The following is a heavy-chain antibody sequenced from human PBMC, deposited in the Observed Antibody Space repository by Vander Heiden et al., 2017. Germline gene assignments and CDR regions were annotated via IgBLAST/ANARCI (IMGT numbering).Heavy chain of an antibody. Sequence: QVQLVQSGAAVKQPGSSVKVSCKASGGTFSSYAISWVRQAPGQGIEWMGGIIPIFGTANYAQKFQGRVTITADESTSTAYMELSSLRSEDTAVYYCATRGFGDSSGYSPDWGQGTLVTVSS. V-gene: IGHV1-69*01. CDR1: GGTFSSYA. CDR2: IIPIFGTA. CDR3: ATRGFGDSSGYSPD. D-gene: IGHD3-22*01. J-gene: IGHJ4*02.